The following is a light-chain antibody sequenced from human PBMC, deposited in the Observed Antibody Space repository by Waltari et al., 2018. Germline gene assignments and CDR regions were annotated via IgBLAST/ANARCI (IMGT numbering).Light chain of an antibody. CDR2: DVS. J-gene: IGLJ2*01. CDR1: SSDVGGYNY. CDR3: SSYTSSSTLV. Sequence: QSALTQPASVSGSPGQSITISCTGTSSDVGGYNYVSWYQQHPGKAPKLMIYDVSNVPSGVSNRFSGSKSGKSASLTISGLQAEDEADYYCSSYTSSSTLVFGGGTKLTVL. V-gene: IGLV2-14*03.